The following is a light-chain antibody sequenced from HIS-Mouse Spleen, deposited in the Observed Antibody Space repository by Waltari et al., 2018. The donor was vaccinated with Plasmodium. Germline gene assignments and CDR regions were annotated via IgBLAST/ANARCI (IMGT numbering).Light chain of an antibody. Sequence: EIVMTQSLATLSVSPRERATLSCRASQRVSSNLAWYQQKPGQAPRLLIYGASTRATGIPARFSGSGSGTEFTLTISSLQSEDFAVYYCQQYNNWSFTFGPGTKVDIK. CDR2: GAS. J-gene: IGKJ3*01. CDR3: QQYNNWSFT. V-gene: IGKV3-15*01. CDR1: QRVSSN.